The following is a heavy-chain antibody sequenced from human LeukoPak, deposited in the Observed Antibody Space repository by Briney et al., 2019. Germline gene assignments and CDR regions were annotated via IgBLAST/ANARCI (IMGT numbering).Heavy chain of an antibody. J-gene: IGHJ3*02. Sequence: GGSQRLSCAASGFTFSDSSMNWVRQAPGKGLEWISYISSTSTIIYYADSVKGRFTISRDNAKNSMYLQMNSLRAEDTAVYYCVREPSQGAFDIWGQGTMVTVSS. CDR3: VREPSQGAFDI. CDR1: GFTFSDSS. V-gene: IGHV3-48*01. CDR2: ISSTSTII.